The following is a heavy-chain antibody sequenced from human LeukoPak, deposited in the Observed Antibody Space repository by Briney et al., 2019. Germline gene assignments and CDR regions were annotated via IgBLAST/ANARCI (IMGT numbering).Heavy chain of an antibody. J-gene: IGHJ4*02. CDR3: ARCESDYYGSGSYYNCLDY. Sequence: PSETLSLTCTVSGGSISSHYWSWIRQPAGKGLEWIGRIYSSGSTNYNPSLKSRVTMSVDTSKSQFSLKLRSVTAADTAVYYCARCESDYYGSGSYYNCLDYWGQGTLVTVSS. CDR2: IYSSGST. CDR1: GGSISSHY. D-gene: IGHD3-10*01. V-gene: IGHV4-4*07.